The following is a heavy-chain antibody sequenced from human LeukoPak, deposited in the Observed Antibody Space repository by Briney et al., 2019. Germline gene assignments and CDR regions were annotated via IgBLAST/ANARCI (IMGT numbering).Heavy chain of an antibody. V-gene: IGHV3-15*01. D-gene: IGHD3-3*01. Sequence: GGSLRLSCAASGFTFTSAWMSWVRQAPGKGLEWVGRIKGKTAAGAPDYVASVKGRFTISRDDSKNTLFLQMNNLKTEDTAVYYCITGDYDFWSGFYSPNHYFDYWGQGTLVTVSS. CDR3: ITGDYDFWSGFYSPNHYFDY. J-gene: IGHJ4*02. CDR1: GFTFTSAW. CDR2: IKGKTAAGAP.